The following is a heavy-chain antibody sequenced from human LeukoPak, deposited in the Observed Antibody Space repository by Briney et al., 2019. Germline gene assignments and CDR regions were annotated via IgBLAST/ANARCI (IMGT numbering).Heavy chain of an antibody. J-gene: IGHJ4*02. CDR1: GGSISSYY. CDR2: IYYSGST. V-gene: IGHV4-59*01. D-gene: IGHD3-10*01. Sequence: PSETLSLTCTVSGGSISSYYWSWIRQPPGKGLEWIGYIYYSGSTNYNPSLKSRVTISVDTSKNQFSLKLSSVTAADTAVYYCARLSIYYGSGSTKPEVSFDYWGQGTLVTVSS. CDR3: ARLSIYYGSGSTKPEVSFDY.